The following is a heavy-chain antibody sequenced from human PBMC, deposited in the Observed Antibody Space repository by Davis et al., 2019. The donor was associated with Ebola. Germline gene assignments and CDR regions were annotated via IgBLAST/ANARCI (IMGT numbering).Heavy chain of an antibody. V-gene: IGHV4-31*03. Sequence: SETLSLTCTVSGGSISSGGYYWSWIRQHPGRGLEWIGYISYSVNTYYNPSLKSRLTMSVDTSKNQFSLKLSSVTAADTAFYYCARGSIGTITTIFDNWGQGALVTVSS. J-gene: IGHJ4*02. CDR3: ARGSIGTITTIFDN. D-gene: IGHD1-20*01. CDR1: GGSISSGGYY. CDR2: ISYSVNT.